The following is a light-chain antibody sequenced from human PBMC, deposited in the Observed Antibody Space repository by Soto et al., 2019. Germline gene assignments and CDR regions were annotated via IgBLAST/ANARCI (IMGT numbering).Light chain of an antibody. CDR1: QSVSSSY. J-gene: IGKJ1*01. CDR3: QQYGSSPFT. CDR2: GVS. V-gene: IGKV3-20*01. Sequence: EIVLTQSPGTLSLSPGERATLSCRASQSVSSSYLAWYQQKPGQAPRLLIYGVSSRATGIPDRFSGSGSGTDFTLTISRLEPEDFAVYYCQQYGSSPFTFGQGTKVEI.